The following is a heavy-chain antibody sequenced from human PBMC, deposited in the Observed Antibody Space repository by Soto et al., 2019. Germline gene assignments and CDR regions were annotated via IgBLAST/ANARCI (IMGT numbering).Heavy chain of an antibody. D-gene: IGHD2-2*01. Sequence: SVKVSCKASGGTFSSYAISWVRQAPGQGLEWMGGIIPIFGTANYAQKFQGRVTITADESTSTAYMELSSLRSEDTAVYYCARGVVPAAIGRDYYYYGMDVWGQGTTVTVSS. V-gene: IGHV1-69*13. CDR2: IIPIFGTA. J-gene: IGHJ6*02. CDR3: ARGVVPAAIGRDYYYYGMDV. CDR1: GGTFSSYA.